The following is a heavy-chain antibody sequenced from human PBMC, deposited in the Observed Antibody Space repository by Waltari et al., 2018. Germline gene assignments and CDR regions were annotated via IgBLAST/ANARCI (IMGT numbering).Heavy chain of an antibody. CDR1: GFPXTAYG. V-gene: IGHV3-23*01. CDR3: AKVLXVMGFDS. CDR2: ISGRGXNT. J-gene: IGHJ4*02. D-gene: IGHD1-26*01. Sequence: EXQLLESGGSLVQPGGSLXLSCAASGFPXTAYGMSWVRQAPGKGLEWVSGISGRGXNTYYADCVGGRXTTXRDXSXNXLYVEMYXXXVEDXAIYYCAKVLXVMGFDSXGQGILVTVXS.